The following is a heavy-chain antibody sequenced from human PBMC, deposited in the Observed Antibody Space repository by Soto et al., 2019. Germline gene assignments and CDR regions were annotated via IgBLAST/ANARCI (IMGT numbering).Heavy chain of an antibody. CDR1: GFTFSDHY. CDR2: ISNRGSTI. CDR3: ARLPYPWGWYDP. J-gene: IGHJ5*02. Sequence: QVQLVESGGGLVKPGGSLRLSCAASGFTFSDHYMSWIRQAPGKGLEWIAYISNRGSTIYYTDSVKGRFTISRDNAKNSLYLQMNSLRAEDTAVYYCARLPYPWGWYDPWGQGTLVTVSS. V-gene: IGHV3-11*01. D-gene: IGHD3-16*01.